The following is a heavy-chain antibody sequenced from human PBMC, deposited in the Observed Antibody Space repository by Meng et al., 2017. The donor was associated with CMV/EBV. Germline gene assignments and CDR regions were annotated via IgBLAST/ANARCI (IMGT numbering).Heavy chain of an antibody. J-gene: IGHJ5*02. Sequence: SETLSLTCAVYGGSFSGYYWSWIRQPPGKGLEWIGEINHSGSTNYNPSLKSRVTISVDTSTNQFALKLSAVTAADTAVYYCARGRFVYCSSTSCYTRWNWFDPWGQGTLVTVSS. CDR3: ARGRFVYCSSTSCYTRWNWFDP. CDR1: GGSFSGYY. D-gene: IGHD2-2*02. V-gene: IGHV4-34*01. CDR2: INHSGST.